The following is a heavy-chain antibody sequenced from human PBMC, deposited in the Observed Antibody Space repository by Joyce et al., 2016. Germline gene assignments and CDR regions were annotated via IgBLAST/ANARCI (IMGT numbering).Heavy chain of an antibody. V-gene: IGHV1-2*02. Sequence: QVQLVQSGPEVKKPGASVKVSCQTARYTLSDYHMHWLRQAPGQGMEWMGRINQNKGGTHYSEKFQGRVTMTRDTSISTAYMELRRLTSDDTAVYYCARARPATGAFDYWGQGALVTVSS. CDR3: ARARPATGAFDY. D-gene: IGHD2-2*01. CDR1: RYTLSDYH. J-gene: IGHJ4*02. CDR2: INQNKGGT.